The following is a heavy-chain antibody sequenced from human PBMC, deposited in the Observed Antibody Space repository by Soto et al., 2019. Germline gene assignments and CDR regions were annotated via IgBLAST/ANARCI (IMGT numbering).Heavy chain of an antibody. J-gene: IGHJ5*02. CDR1: GGTFSSYA. CDR3: AREPPYYYDSSGYYPSWFDP. D-gene: IGHD3-22*01. CDR2: IIPIFGTA. V-gene: IGHV1-69*06. Sequence: SVKVSCKASGGTFSSYAISWLRQAPGQGLEWMGGIIPIFGTANYAQKFQGRVTITADKSTSTAYMELSSLRSEDTAVYYCAREPPYYYDSSGYYPSWFDPWGQGTLVT.